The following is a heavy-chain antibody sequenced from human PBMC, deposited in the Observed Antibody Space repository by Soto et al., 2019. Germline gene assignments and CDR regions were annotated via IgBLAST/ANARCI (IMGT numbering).Heavy chain of an antibody. CDR3: AKYKAPTRPHCLDY. V-gene: IGHV1-69*13. D-gene: IGHD2-2*01. CDR1: GGTFSSYA. Sequence: SVKVSCKASGGTFSSYAISWVRQAPGQGLEWMGGIIPIFGTANYAQKFQGRVTITADESTSTVHLQMSNLRAEDTAIYYCAKYKAPTRPHCLDYWGHGTLVTVSS. J-gene: IGHJ4*01. CDR2: IIPIFGTA.